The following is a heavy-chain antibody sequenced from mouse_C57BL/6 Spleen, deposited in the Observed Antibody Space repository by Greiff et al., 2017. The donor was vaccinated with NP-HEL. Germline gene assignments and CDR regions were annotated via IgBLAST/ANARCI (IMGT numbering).Heavy chain of an antibody. J-gene: IGHJ3*01. CDR2: IWTGGGT. Sequence: VKLMESGPGLVAPSQSLSITCTVSGFSLTSYAISWVRQPPGKGLEWLGVIWTGGGTNYNSALKSRLSISKDNSKSQVFLKMNSLQTDDTARYYCARVDYYGSRPGFAYWGQGTLVTVSA. CDR1: GFSLTSYA. V-gene: IGHV2-9-1*01. CDR3: ARVDYYGSRPGFAY. D-gene: IGHD1-1*01.